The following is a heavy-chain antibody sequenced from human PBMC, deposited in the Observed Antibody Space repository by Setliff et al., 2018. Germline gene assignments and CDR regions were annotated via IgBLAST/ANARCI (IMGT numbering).Heavy chain of an antibody. Sequence: SETLSLTCTVSGGSISTHYWSWIRQPPGKGLEWVGYMYYSEITKYNPSLESRVTISVDTSKNQFSLNLTSVTTADTAVYYCARGLAVNRFDPWGQGTLVTVSS. CDR3: ARGLAVNRFDP. CDR2: MYYSEIT. CDR1: GGSISTHY. D-gene: IGHD3-16*01. V-gene: IGHV4-59*11. J-gene: IGHJ5*02.